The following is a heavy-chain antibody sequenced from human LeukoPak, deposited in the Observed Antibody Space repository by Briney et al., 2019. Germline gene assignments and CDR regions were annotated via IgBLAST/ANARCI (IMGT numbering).Heavy chain of an antibody. CDR2: IYHSGST. CDR3: ARDFRYFDL. Sequence: PSETLSLTCAVSGYSISSGYYWGWIRQPPGKGLEWIGSIYHSGSTYYNPSLKSRVTISVDTSKNQFSLKLSSVTAADTAVYYCARDFRYFDLWGRGTLVTVSS. J-gene: IGHJ2*01. V-gene: IGHV4-38-2*02. CDR1: GYSISSGYY.